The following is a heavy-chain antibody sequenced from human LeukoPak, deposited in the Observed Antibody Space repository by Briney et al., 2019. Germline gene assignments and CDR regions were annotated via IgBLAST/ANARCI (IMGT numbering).Heavy chain of an antibody. CDR3: ARRYFDY. CDR1: GFIFSDSY. V-gene: IGHV3-11*04. CDR2: ISGSSNIV. Sequence: GGSLRLSCAASGFIFSDSYMNWVRQAPGKGLEWVSYISGSSNIVNYAASVRGRFTISRDNAKNSLYLQMNSLRAEDTAVYYCARRYFDYWGQGTLVTVSS. J-gene: IGHJ4*02.